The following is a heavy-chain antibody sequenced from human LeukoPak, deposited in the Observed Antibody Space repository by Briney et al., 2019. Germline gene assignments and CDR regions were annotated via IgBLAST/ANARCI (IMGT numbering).Heavy chain of an antibody. Sequence: SETLSLTCTVSGYSSSSYYWSWIAPPPGKGLEWIGYLYTSGGTNSIPSLKGGTTISSDSSSNQFSEKLSSVTAADSAVYYCARLTRLSTSPDRYYLDYWGQGALVTVSS. J-gene: IGHJ4*02. V-gene: IGHV4-4*09. CDR3: ARLTRLSTSPDRYYLDY. CDR1: GYSSSSYY. CDR2: LYTSGGT. D-gene: IGHD6-6*01.